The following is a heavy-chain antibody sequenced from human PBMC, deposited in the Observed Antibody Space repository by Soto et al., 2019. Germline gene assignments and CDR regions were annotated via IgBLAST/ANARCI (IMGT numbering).Heavy chain of an antibody. V-gene: IGHV1-69*04. CDR3: ARDLGMDYYDSGGYYDNWFDP. Sequence: ASVKVSCKASGGTFSSYTISWVRQAPGQGLEWMGRIIPILGIANYAQKFQGRVTITADKSTSTAYMELSSLRSEDTAVYYCARDLGMDYYDSGGYYDNWFDPWGQGTLVTVSS. J-gene: IGHJ5*02. D-gene: IGHD3-22*01. CDR1: GGTFSSYT. CDR2: IIPILGIA.